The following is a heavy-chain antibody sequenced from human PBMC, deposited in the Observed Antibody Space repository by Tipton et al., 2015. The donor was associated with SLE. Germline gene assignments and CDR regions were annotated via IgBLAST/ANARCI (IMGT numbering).Heavy chain of an antibody. Sequence: SLRLSCAASGFTFDDYAMHWVRQAPGKGLEWVSGISWNSGSIGYADSVKGRFTISRDNANNSLYLQMNSLRDEDTAVYYCAKGYTSGRGAFDIWGQGTMVTVSS. CDR2: ISWNSGSI. CDR1: GFTFDDYA. CDR3: AKGYTSGRGAFDI. D-gene: IGHD6-19*01. J-gene: IGHJ3*02. V-gene: IGHV3-9*01.